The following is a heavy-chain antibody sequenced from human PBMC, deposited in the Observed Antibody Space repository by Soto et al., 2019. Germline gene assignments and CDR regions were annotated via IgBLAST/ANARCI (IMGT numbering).Heavy chain of an antibody. Sequence: EVQLVESGGGLVQPGGSLRLSCAASGFTFSYYWMHWVRQAPGKGLVWVSRINGDGSFINYADSVEGRFTISRDNAKNTLYLQMNSLRAEDTAVYYCGRVLGAWSDAFDMWGQGTMVTVSS. CDR2: INGDGSFI. V-gene: IGHV3-74*01. CDR1: GFTFSYYW. J-gene: IGHJ3*02. CDR3: GRVLGAWSDAFDM. D-gene: IGHD1-26*01.